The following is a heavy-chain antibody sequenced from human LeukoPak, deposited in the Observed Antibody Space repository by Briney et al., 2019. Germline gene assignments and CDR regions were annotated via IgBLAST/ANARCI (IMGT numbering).Heavy chain of an antibody. CDR2: IYYSGST. V-gene: IGHV4-39*01. D-gene: IGHD6-19*01. J-gene: IGHJ4*02. Sequence: SETLSLTCTVSGGSISSSSYYWGWIRQPPGKGLEWIGSIYYSGSTYYNPSLKSRVTISVDTSENQFSLKLSSVTAADTAVYYCARRSLAPGYSSGWYSVGAFDYWGQGTLVTVSS. CDR1: GGSISSSSYY. CDR3: ARRSLAPGYSSGWYSVGAFDY.